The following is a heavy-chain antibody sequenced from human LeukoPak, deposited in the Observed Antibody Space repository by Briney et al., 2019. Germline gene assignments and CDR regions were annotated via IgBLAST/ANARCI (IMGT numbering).Heavy chain of an antibody. CDR2: ISSSSSYI. CDR3: ARVGVGDYGDYVDYYYYYMDV. D-gene: IGHD4-17*01. J-gene: IGHJ6*03. V-gene: IGHV3-21*01. CDR1: GFTFSNYN. Sequence: GGSLRLSCAASGFTFSNYNMNWVRQAPGKGLEWVSSISSSSSYIYYADSVKGRFTISRGNAKSSLSLQMNSLRAEDTAVYYCARVGVGDYGDYVDYYYYYMDVWGKGTTVTVSS.